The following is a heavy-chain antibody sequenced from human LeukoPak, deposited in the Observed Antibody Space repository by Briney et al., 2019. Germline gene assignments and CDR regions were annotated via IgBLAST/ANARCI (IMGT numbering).Heavy chain of an antibody. Sequence: GASVKLSCKSSGATFSSYAISWGRQAPGQGLELMGRIIPILGIANYAQKFQGRVTITADKSTSTAYMELSSLRSEDTAVYYCARLVGDADGVPDYYGMDVWGQGTTVTVSS. D-gene: IGHD1-26*01. CDR3: ARLVGDADGVPDYYGMDV. CDR2: IIPILGIA. J-gene: IGHJ6*02. V-gene: IGHV1-69*04. CDR1: GATFSSYA.